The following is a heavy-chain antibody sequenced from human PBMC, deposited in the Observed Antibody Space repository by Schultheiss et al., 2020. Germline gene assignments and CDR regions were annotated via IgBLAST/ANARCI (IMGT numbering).Heavy chain of an antibody. CDR3: AREEGSGGSEAPLHYGMDV. J-gene: IGHJ6*02. D-gene: IGHD3-10*01. CDR1: GGTFSSYA. V-gene: IGHV1-69*06. Sequence: SVKVSCKASGGTFSSYAISWVRQAPGQGLEWMGGIIPIFGTANYAQKFQGRVTITADKSTSTAYMELSSLRSEDTAVYYCAREEGSGGSEAPLHYGMDVWGQGTTVTVSS. CDR2: IIPIFGTA.